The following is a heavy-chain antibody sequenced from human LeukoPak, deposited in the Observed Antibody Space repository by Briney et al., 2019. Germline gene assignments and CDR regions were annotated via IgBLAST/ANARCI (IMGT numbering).Heavy chain of an antibody. D-gene: IGHD5-12*01. V-gene: IGHV4-34*01. CDR3: ARSLRGYSGYAFYYYGMDV. J-gene: IGHJ6*02. Sequence: AETLSLTCGVYGESFSDYYWSWIRQPPGKGLEWIGEINHSGSTNYNPSLKSRVTISIDTSKKQFSLKLSSVTDADTAVYYCARSLRGYSGYAFYYYGMDVWGQGTTVTVSS. CDR1: GESFSDYY. CDR2: INHSGST.